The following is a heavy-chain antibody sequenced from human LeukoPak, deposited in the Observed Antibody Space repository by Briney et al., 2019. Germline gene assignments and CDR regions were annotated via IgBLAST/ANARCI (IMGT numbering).Heavy chain of an antibody. V-gene: IGHV4-39*07. D-gene: IGHD6-19*01. Sequence: PSETLSLTCTVSGGSISSSSYYWGWIRQPPGKGLEWIGSIYYSGSTYYNPSLKSRVTISVDTSKNQFSLKLSSVTAADTAVYYCARGYSSGWDFDYWGQGTLVTVSS. CDR3: ARGYSSGWDFDY. J-gene: IGHJ4*02. CDR2: IYYSGST. CDR1: GGSISSSSYY.